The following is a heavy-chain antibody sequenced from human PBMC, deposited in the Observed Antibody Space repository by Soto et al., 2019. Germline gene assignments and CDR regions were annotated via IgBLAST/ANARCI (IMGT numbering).Heavy chain of an antibody. CDR3: AHIPNYYQYDWFDP. J-gene: IGHJ5*02. D-gene: IGHD3-16*01. CDR2: IYWDDDK. CDR1: GFSLTTRGVG. V-gene: IGHV2-5*02. Sequence: QITLKESGPTLVKPTQTLTLTCTFSGFSLTTRGVGVGWIRQPPGKALECLALIYWDDDKRYSPSLQSRPSITKDTSKNQVVLTMTNVDPVDTATYDCAHIPNYYQYDWFDPWGQGTLVSVSS.